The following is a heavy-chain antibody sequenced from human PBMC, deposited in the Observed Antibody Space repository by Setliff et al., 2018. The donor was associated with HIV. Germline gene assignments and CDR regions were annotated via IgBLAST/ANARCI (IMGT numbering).Heavy chain of an antibody. CDR2: ISVNKGHT. CDR3: ARDSSTGWFSADY. CDR1: GYPFNTYD. D-gene: IGHD6-19*01. Sequence: ASVKVSCKASGYPFNTYDITWVRQAPGQGLEWMGWISVNKGHTNYAQKFQDRVTMTTDTSTSTAYMELRSLRSEDTAVYYCARDSSTGWFSADYWGQGTLVTVSS. J-gene: IGHJ4*02. V-gene: IGHV1-18*04.